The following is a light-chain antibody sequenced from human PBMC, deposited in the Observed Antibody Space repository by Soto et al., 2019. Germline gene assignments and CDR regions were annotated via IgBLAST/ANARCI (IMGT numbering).Light chain of an antibody. J-gene: IGLJ2*01. CDR3: CSYAGSSSPVV. Sequence: QSALTQPASVSGSPGQSITISCTGTSSDVGSYNLVSWYQQHPGKAPKLMIYEGSKRPSGVSNRFSGSKSGNTASLTISGLQDDDEADYYCCSYAGSSSPVVFGGGTKLTVL. CDR2: EGS. V-gene: IGLV2-23*01. CDR1: SSDVGSYNL.